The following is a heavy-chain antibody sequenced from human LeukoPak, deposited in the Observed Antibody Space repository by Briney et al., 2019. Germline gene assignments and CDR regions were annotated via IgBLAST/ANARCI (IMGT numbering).Heavy chain of an antibody. CDR2: ISGSGDST. Sequence: GGTLRLSCAASGFTFSNSGMNWVRQAPGKGLEWVSTISGSGDSTYYADSVRGRFTTSRDNAKHSLYLQINSLRAEDTAVYYCARNVATDAFDIWGQGTMVTVSS. D-gene: IGHD1-26*01. J-gene: IGHJ3*02. CDR3: ARNVATDAFDI. V-gene: IGHV3-23*01. CDR1: GFTFSNSG.